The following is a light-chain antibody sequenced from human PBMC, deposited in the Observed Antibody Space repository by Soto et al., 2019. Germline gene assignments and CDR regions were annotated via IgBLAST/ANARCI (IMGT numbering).Light chain of an antibody. CDR3: QKYDSAPWT. CDR1: HGISDY. Sequence: DIQMTQSPSSLSASAGDRVTITCRASHGISDYLAWYQQKPGKVPKLLIYAASTLQSGVPSRFSGSGSGTDFTLTISSLQPEDVATYYCQKYDSAPWTFGQGTKVDIK. V-gene: IGKV1-27*01. J-gene: IGKJ1*01. CDR2: AAS.